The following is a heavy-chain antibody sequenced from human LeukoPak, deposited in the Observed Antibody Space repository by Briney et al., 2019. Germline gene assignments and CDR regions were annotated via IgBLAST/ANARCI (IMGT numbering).Heavy chain of an antibody. D-gene: IGHD6-13*01. CDR1: GFTFSSYS. Sequence: PGGSLRLSCAASGFTFSSYSMNWVRQAPGKGLEWVSSISSSSSYIYYADSVKGRFTISRDNAKNSLYLQMNSLRAEDTAVYYCARGESRRLAAAGNLGFDPWGQGTLVTVSS. CDR3: ARGESRRLAAAGNLGFDP. J-gene: IGHJ5*02. CDR2: ISSSSSYI. V-gene: IGHV3-21*01.